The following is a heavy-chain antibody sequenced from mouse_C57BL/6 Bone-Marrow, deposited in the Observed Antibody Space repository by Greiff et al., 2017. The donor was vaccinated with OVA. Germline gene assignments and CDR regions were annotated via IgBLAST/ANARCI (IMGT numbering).Heavy chain of an antibody. J-gene: IGHJ2*01. Sequence: EVKLMESGGGLVKPGGSLKLSCAASGFTFSSYAMSWVRQTPEKRLEWVATISDGGSYTYYPDNVKGRFTISRDNAKNNLYLQMSHLKSEDTAMYYCARDSYGSYYFDYWGQGTTLTVSS. D-gene: IGHD2-2*01. CDR1: GFTFSSYA. V-gene: IGHV5-4*01. CDR2: ISDGGSYT. CDR3: ARDSYGSYYFDY.